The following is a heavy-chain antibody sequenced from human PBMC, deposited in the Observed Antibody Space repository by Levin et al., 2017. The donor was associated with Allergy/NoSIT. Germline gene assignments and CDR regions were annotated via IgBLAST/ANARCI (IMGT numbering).Heavy chain of an antibody. CDR1: GGSMSSSSYF. D-gene: IGHD2-8*01. CDR3: ARLRRTNYWYFDL. V-gene: IGHV4-39*02. Sequence: SETLSLTCTVSGGSMSSSSYFWAWVRQPPGKGLEWIAMIYYSGTTYYNPSLKSRVTLSVDTSKNHFSLQLTSVTAADTAMYFCARLRRTNYWYFDLWGRGTLVTVSS. J-gene: IGHJ2*01. CDR2: IYYSGTT.